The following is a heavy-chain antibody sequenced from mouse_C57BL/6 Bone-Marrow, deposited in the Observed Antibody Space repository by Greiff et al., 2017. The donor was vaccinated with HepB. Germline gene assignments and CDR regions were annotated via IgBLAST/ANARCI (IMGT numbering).Heavy chain of an antibody. CDR1: GYTFTSYW. D-gene: IGHD4-1*01. J-gene: IGHJ2*01. CDR3: ARSLTGTRGYYFDY. CDR2: IHPNSGST. Sequence: QVQLQQPGAELVKPGASVKLSCKASGYTFTSYWMHWVKQRPGQGLEWIGMIHPNSGSTNYNEKFKSKATLTVDKSSSTAYMQLSSLTSEDSAVYYCARSLTGTRGYYFDYWGQGTTLTVSS. V-gene: IGHV1-64*01.